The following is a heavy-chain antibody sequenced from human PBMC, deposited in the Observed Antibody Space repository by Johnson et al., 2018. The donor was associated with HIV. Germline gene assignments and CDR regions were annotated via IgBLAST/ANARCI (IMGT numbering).Heavy chain of an antibody. Sequence: EVQLVESGGGLVQPGGSLRLSCAASGFTFSSYAMSWVRQAPGKGLEWVSAVSGSADSTYYADSVKGRFTISSDNSKNTLYLQMNSLRAEDTAVYYCAKDPSYYYDSSGYTQENDAFDIWGQGTMVTVSS. D-gene: IGHD3-22*01. CDR2: VSGSADST. CDR1: GFTFSSYA. J-gene: IGHJ3*02. CDR3: AKDPSYYYDSSGYTQENDAFDI. V-gene: IGHV3-23*04.